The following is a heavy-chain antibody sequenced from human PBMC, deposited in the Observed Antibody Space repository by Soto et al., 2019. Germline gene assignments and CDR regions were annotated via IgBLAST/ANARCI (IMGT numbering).Heavy chain of an antibody. CDR2: IMSKSNDGTT. D-gene: IGHD6-25*01. CDR3: TTENRPGGH. J-gene: IGHJ4*02. Sequence: GGSLRLSCAASGFTFTNAWMSWVRQAPGKGLEWVARIMSKSNDGTTDYAAPVKGRFTISRDDSQNTLYLQMNGLKIEDTAIYYCTTENRPGGHWGQGTLVTVSS. V-gene: IGHV3-15*01. CDR1: GFTFTNAW.